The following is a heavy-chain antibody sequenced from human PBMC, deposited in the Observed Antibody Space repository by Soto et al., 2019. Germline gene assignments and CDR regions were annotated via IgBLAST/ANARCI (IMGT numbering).Heavy chain of an antibody. J-gene: IGHJ3*02. Sequence: GGSLRLSCAASGFTFSSYAMHWVRQAPGKGLEYVSAISSNGGSTYYANSVKGRFTISRDNSKNPLYLQMGSLRAEDMAVYYCARSGLDYGDFGAFDIWGQGTMVTVSS. V-gene: IGHV3-64*01. CDR3: ARSGLDYGDFGAFDI. CDR2: ISSNGGST. D-gene: IGHD4-17*01. CDR1: GFTFSSYA.